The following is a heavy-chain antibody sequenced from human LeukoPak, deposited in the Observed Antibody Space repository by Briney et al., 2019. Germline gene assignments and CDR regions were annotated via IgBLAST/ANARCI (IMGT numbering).Heavy chain of an antibody. CDR3: ARGSPQYDSGGYLIDY. J-gene: IGHJ4*02. Sequence: GGSLRLSCAASGFTFSSYWMHWVRQAPGKGLVWVSRFNGDGSSPAYADSVKGRFTISRDNSKNTLYLEMKSLTAEDTDVYYCARGSPQYDSGGYLIDYWGQGTLVTVSS. D-gene: IGHD3-22*01. CDR2: FNGDGSSP. CDR1: GFTFSSYW. V-gene: IGHV3-74*01.